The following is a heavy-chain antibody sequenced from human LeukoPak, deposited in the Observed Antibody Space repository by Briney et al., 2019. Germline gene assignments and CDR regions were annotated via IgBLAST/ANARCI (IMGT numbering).Heavy chain of an antibody. Sequence: SETLSLTCAVYGGSFSGYYWSWIRQPPGKGLEWIGEINHSGSTNYNPSLKSRVTISVDTSKNQFSLKLSSVTAADTAVYYCATGRPSYYYDSSGYEFDPWGQGTLDTVSS. CDR2: INHSGST. D-gene: IGHD3-22*01. CDR1: GGSFSGYY. J-gene: IGHJ5*02. CDR3: ATGRPSYYYDSSGYEFDP. V-gene: IGHV4-34*01.